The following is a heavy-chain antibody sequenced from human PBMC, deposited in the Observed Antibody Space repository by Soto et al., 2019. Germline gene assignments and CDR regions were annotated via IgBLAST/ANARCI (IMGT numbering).Heavy chain of an antibody. J-gene: IGHJ4*02. D-gene: IGHD3-22*01. V-gene: IGHV3-48*02. CDR3: ARPEATAYDSSGYYYFDY. Sequence: VQLVESGGGLVQPGGSLRLSCAASGFTFSSYSMNWVRQAPGKGLEWVSYISSSSSTIYYADSVKGRFTISRDNAKNSLYLQMNSLRDEDTAVYYCARPEATAYDSSGYYYFDYWGQGTLVTVSS. CDR1: GFTFSSYS. CDR2: ISSSSSTI.